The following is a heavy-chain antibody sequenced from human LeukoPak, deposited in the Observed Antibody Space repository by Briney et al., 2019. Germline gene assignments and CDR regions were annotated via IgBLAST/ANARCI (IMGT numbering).Heavy chain of an antibody. D-gene: IGHD1-1*01. J-gene: IGHJ4*02. Sequence: HSGTSLRLSCAASGFIFSNFGMHWVRQAPGKGLEWVAGIAYDGRNKYYGDAVKGRFTISRDNSKNTVHLQMSSLRAEDTAMYFCAKDETRTTREPGGPFDYWGQGILVTVSS. CDR2: IAYDGRNK. CDR1: GFIFSNFG. CDR3: AKDETRTTREPGGPFDY. V-gene: IGHV3-30*18.